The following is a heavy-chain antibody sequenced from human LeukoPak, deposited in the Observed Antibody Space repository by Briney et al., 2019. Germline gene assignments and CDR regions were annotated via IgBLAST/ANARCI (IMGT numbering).Heavy chain of an antibody. CDR3: ASSSNSWLYY. V-gene: IGHV1-2*02. CDR1: GYTFTGYY. J-gene: IGHJ4*02. CDR2: INPNSGGT. D-gene: IGHD6-13*01. Sequence: ASVTVSCKASGYTFTGYYMHWVRQAPGQGLEWMGWINPNSGGTSYAQKFQGRVTMTRDTSISTAYMELSRLRSDDTAVYYCASSSNSWLYYWGQGTLVTVSS.